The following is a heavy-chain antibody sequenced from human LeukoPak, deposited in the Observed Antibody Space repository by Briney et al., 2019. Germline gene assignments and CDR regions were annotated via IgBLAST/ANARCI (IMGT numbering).Heavy chain of an antibody. CDR1: GFTFSSYW. V-gene: IGHV3-74*01. J-gene: IGHJ4*02. D-gene: IGHD3-22*01. CDR3: VRQYSYDSSGYYPWDY. Sequence: GGSLRLSCAASGFTFSSYWMHWVRQAPGKGLVWVSRINSDGSSTTYADSVKRRFTISRDNAKNTLYLQMNSLRAEDTAMYYCVRQYSYDSSGYYPWDYWGQGTLVTVSS. CDR2: INSDGSST.